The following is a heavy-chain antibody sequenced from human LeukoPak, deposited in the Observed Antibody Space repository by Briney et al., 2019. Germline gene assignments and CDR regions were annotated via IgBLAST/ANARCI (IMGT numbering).Heavy chain of an antibody. Sequence: PSETLSLTCTVSGGSINSSSRNSYYWGWIRQPPGKGLEWVGGIYYSGTTYYSPSLKSRVTMSVDMSKNQFSLRLSSVTAADTAVYYCARGWQMGRAFDIWGQGTMVTVSS. CDR1: GGSINSSSRNSYY. CDR3: ARGWQMGRAFDI. J-gene: IGHJ3*02. CDR2: IYYSGTT. V-gene: IGHV4-39*07. D-gene: IGHD5-24*01.